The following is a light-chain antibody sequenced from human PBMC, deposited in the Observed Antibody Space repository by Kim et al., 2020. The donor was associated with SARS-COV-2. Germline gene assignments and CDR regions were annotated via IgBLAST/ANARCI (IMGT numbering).Light chain of an antibody. CDR3: QQFSKWPLT. J-gene: IGKJ4*01. CDR2: RAS. Sequence: EIVMTQSPATLYVSPGERVTLSCRASQTVDRNLAWYQQKGGQPPRLLIYRASTRATDIPDRFSGSGSGTEFTLTIHSLRSEDSGNYYCQQFSKWPLTFGGGTKVDIK. CDR1: QTVDRN. V-gene: IGKV3-15*01.